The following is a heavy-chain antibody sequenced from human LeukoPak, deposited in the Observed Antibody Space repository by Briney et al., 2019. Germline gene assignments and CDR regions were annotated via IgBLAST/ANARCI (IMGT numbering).Heavy chain of an antibody. D-gene: IGHD6-6*01. Sequence: SETLSLTRTVSGGSLSSYYRSWIRQPAREGLEWIGRIYTSGSTNYNPSLKSRVTMSVDTSKNQFSLKLSSVSAADTAVYYCARGIAARWGQGALVTVSS. V-gene: IGHV4-4*07. CDR1: GGSLSSYY. CDR3: ARGIAAR. CDR2: IYTSGST. J-gene: IGHJ4*02.